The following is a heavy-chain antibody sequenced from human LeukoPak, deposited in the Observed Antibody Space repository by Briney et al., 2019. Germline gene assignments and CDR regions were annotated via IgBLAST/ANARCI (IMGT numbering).Heavy chain of an antibody. CDR3: ARGKRIAARFDY. D-gene: IGHD6-6*01. Sequence: SETLSLTCAVYGGSFSGYYWSWIRQPPGKGLEWIGEINRSGSTNYNPSLKSRVTISVDTSKNQFSLKLSSVTAADTAVYYCARGKRIAARFDYWGQGTLVTVSS. V-gene: IGHV4-34*01. CDR1: GGSFSGYY. J-gene: IGHJ4*02. CDR2: INRSGST.